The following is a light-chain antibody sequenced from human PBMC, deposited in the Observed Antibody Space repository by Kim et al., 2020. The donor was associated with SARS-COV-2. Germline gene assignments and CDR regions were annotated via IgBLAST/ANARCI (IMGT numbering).Light chain of an antibody. J-gene: IGLJ3*02. CDR2: LDDRGDS. CDR3: ETWDSKSRV. V-gene: IGLV4-60*03. Sequence: QLVLTQSSSASASLGSAVKLTCTLSSRHTTYSIAWHQQQPGKAPRFLMELDDRGDSTKGSGVPDRFSGSSSGADRYLTISNLQSDDEAMYYCETWDSKSRVFGGGDPADRP. CDR1: SRHTTYS.